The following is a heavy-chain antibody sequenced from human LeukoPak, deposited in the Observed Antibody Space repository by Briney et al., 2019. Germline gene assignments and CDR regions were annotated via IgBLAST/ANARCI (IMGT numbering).Heavy chain of an antibody. CDR3: ARERRGTPLCSGGSCYSGAFDI. J-gene: IGHJ3*02. CDR2: INPNSGGT. V-gene: IGHV1-2*02. CDR1: GYTFTGYY. Sequence: ASVKVSCKASGYTFTGYYMHWVRQAPGQGLEWMGWINPNSGGTNYAQKFQGRVTMTRDTSISTAYMELSRLRSDDTAVYYCARERRGTPLCSGGSCYSGAFDIWGQGTMVTVSS. D-gene: IGHD2-15*01.